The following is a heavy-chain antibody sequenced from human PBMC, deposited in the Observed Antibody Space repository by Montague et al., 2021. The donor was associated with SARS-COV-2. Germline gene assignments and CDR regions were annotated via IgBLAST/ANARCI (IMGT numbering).Heavy chain of an antibody. J-gene: IGHJ5*02. D-gene: IGHD3-16*02. Sequence: PALVKPTQTLTLTCTVSGFSLTSSGEGVGWIRQPPGKALEWLALIYWDEDKRYGPSLKNRLVVTNDSAKNQVVLTVINMDPADAGTYYCAHISKLARVRWFDPWGQGTLVTVSS. CDR2: IYWDEDK. CDR3: AHISKLARVRWFDP. CDR1: GFSLTSSGEG. V-gene: IGHV2-5*05.